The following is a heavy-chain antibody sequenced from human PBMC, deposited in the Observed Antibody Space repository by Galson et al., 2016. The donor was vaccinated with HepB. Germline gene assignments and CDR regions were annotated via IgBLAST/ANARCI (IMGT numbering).Heavy chain of an antibody. CDR1: GGSVSGPYYY. J-gene: IGHJ6*02. CDR2: IFYNGRT. CDR3: AREFSHDNPAWGSYGMDV. Sequence: SETLSLTCNVSGGSVSGPYYYWSWIRQPPGQGLEYIGHIFYNGRTTYNPSLKSRITISLDTSKNQFSLNLNSVTATDTAPYYCAREFSHDNPAWGSYGMDVWGRGTTVTVSS. D-gene: IGHD3-16*01. V-gene: IGHV4-61*01.